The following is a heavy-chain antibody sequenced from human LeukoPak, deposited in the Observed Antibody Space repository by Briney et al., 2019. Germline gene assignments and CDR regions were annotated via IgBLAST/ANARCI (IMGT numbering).Heavy chain of an antibody. CDR1: GGSFSGYD. D-gene: IGHD6-13*01. CDR3: ARGVRQYVAAPGY. Sequence: PSETLSLTCAVYGGSFSGYDWIWIRQSPGKGLEWIGEIHHSGSTKYNPSLKSRVTISVDTSKNQFSLKVSSLTAADAAVYYCARGVRQYVAAPGYWGRGTLVTVSS. V-gene: IGHV4-34*01. J-gene: IGHJ4*02. CDR2: IHHSGST.